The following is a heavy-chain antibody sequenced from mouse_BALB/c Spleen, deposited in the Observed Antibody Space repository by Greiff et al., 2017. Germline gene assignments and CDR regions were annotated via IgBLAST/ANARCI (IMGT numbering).Heavy chain of an antibody. CDR1: GYSFTSYW. J-gene: IGHJ2*01. Sequence: EVQLQQSGTVLARPGASVKMSCKASGYSFTSYWMHWVKQRPGQGLEWIGAIYPGNSDTSYNQKFKGKAKLTAVTSASTAYMELSSLTNEDSAVYYCTREETGTGFDYWGQGTTLTVSS. V-gene: IGHV1-5*01. D-gene: IGHD4-1*01. CDR3: TREETGTGFDY. CDR2: IYPGNSDT.